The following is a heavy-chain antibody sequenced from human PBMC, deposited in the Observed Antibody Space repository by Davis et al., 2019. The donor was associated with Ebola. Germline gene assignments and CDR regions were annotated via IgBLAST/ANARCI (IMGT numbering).Heavy chain of an antibody. Sequence: PGGSLRLSCAVYGGSFSGYYWSWIRQPPGKGLEWIGEINHSGSTNYNPSLKSRVTISVDTSKNQFSLKLSSVTAADTAVYYCARQGYYGDMDVWGQGTTVTVSS. J-gene: IGHJ6*02. V-gene: IGHV4-34*01. CDR2: INHSGST. CDR1: GGSFSGYY. D-gene: IGHD2/OR15-2a*01. CDR3: ARQGYYGDMDV.